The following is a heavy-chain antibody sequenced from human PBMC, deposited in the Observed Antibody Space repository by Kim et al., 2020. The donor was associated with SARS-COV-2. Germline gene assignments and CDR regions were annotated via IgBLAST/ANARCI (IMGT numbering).Heavy chain of an antibody. D-gene: IGHD5-18*01. CDR1: GFTFNTYS. V-gene: IGHV3-21*01. J-gene: IGHJ4*02. Sequence: GGSLRLSCAASGFTFNTYSMNWVRQAPGKGLEWVSSISSSSSYIYYADSVKGRFTISRDNAKNSLYLQMNSLRADDTAVYYCARDGGYSYPGPFDYWGQGTLVTVSS. CDR3: ARDGGYSYPGPFDY. CDR2: ISSSSSYI.